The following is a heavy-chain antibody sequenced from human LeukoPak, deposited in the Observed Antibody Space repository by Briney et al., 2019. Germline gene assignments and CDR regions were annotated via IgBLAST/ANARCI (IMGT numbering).Heavy chain of an antibody. CDR3: ARDPPSFQH. CDR2: ISSSSYI. Sequence: GGSLRLSCAASGFTFSSYNMNWVRQAPGKGLEWVSSISSSSYIYYADSVKGRFTISRDNAKNSLYLQMNILRAEDTAVYYCARDPPSFQHWGQGTLVTVSS. CDR1: GFTFSSYN. V-gene: IGHV3-21*01. J-gene: IGHJ1*01.